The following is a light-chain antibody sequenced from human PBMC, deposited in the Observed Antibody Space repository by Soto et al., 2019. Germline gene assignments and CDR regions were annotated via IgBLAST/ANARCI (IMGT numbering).Light chain of an antibody. CDR3: QSYDSSLSVWV. V-gene: IGLV1-40*01. Sequence: QSVLTQPPSVSGAPGQRVTISCTGSSSNIGAGYDVHWYHQLPGTAPKLLIYGNNNRPSGVPDRFSGSRSGTSVSLAITGLQAEDEADYYCQSYDSSLSVWVFGGGTQLTVL. CDR1: SSNIGAGYD. CDR2: GNN. J-gene: IGLJ3*02.